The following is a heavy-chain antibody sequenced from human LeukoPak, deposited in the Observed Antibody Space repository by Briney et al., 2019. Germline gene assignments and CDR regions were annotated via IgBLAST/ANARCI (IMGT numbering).Heavy chain of an antibody. CDR2: IGGRGGST. CDR1: GFRFSDFT. Sequence: PGGSLRLSCEASGFRFSDFTMTWVRQAPGKGPEWVSAIGGRGGSTYYADSVGGRFTISRDNSKDIVYLQMNRLKVEDTATYYCGKEGGAWGQGTKVTVSS. CDR3: GKEGGA. V-gene: IGHV3-23*01. D-gene: IGHD3-16*01. J-gene: IGHJ5*02.